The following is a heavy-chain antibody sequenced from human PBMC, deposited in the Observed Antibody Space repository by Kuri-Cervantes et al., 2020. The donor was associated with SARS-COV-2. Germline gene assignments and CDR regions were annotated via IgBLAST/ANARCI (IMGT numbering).Heavy chain of an antibody. Sequence: SGPTLVKPTQTLTLTCTFSGFSLSTSGVGVGWIRQPPGKALEWLALIYWNDDKRYSPSLKSRLTITKDTSKNQVVLTMTNMDPVDTATYYSSRRGVDYSTALDAFDIWGQGTMVTVSS. J-gene: IGHJ3*02. D-gene: IGHD4-11*01. V-gene: IGHV2-5*01. CDR3: SRRGVDYSTALDAFDI. CDR1: GFSLSTSGVG. CDR2: IYWNDDK.